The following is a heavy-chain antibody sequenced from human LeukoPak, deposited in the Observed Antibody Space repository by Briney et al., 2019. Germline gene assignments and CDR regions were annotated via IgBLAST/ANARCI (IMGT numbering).Heavy chain of an antibody. J-gene: IGHJ3*02. CDR2: MNPNSGNT. CDR3: ARVPYYDFWSGYPDAFDI. V-gene: IGHV1-8*03. CDR1: GYTFTSYD. Sequence: ASVKVSCKASGYTFTSYDINWVRQATGQGLEWMGWMNPNSGNTGYAQKFQGRVTITRNTSISTAYMELSSLRSEDTAVYYCARVPYYDFWSGYPDAFDIWGQGTMVTVSS. D-gene: IGHD3-3*01.